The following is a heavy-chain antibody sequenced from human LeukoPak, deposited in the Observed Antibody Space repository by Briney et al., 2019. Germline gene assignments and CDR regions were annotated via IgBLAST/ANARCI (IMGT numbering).Heavy chain of an antibody. Sequence: SETLSLTCTVSGGSISSYYWGWIRQPPGKGLEWIGSIYYSGSTYYNPSLKSRVTISVDTSKNQFSLKLSSVTAADTAVYYCATTPLPYYYDSSPLYFQHWGQGTLVTVSS. V-gene: IGHV4-39*07. J-gene: IGHJ1*01. CDR1: GGSISSYY. D-gene: IGHD3-22*01. CDR3: ATTPLPYYYDSSPLYFQH. CDR2: IYYSGST.